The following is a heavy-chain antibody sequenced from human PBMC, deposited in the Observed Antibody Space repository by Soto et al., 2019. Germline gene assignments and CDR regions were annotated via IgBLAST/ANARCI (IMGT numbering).Heavy chain of an antibody. CDR1: GFSFSTTG. Sequence: QVQLVESGGGVVQPGRSLRLSCAASGFSFSTTGMHWVRQAPGKGLEWVAMISHDGGAVHFADSVKGRFTISRDDSTNTLYLQMNSLRPEDTAVYYYAKDLYSSDWFNFFDSWGQGSLVTVSS. CDR2: ISHDGGAV. D-gene: IGHD6-19*01. J-gene: IGHJ5*01. V-gene: IGHV3-30*18. CDR3: AKDLYSSDWFNFFDS.